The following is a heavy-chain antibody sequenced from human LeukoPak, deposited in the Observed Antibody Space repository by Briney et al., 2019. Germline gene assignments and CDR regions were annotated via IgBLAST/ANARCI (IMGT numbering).Heavy chain of an antibody. CDR1: GGSISSGGNY. D-gene: IGHD3-16*02. Sequence: SETLSLTCTASGGSISSGGNYWSWLRQLPGKGLEWIGYIYYVGNTNYNPSLKSRLSMSVDTSNNQFSLRLTSVTAADTAVYYCARVEVIGSTRYFDYWGQGAMVSVPS. CDR2: IYYVGNT. V-gene: IGHV4-31*03. CDR3: ARVEVIGSTRYFDY. J-gene: IGHJ4*02.